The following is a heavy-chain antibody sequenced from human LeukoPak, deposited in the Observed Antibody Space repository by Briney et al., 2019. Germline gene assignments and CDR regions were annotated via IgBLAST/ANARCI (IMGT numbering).Heavy chain of an antibody. Sequence: RGSLRLSCSASGFXFSTYAMHWVRQAPGKGLEYVSAISSSGGSTYYADSVKGRFTISRDNSKNTLYLQMGSLRAEDTAVYYCVKDLGYGDGLWASPFDYWGQGTLVTVSS. V-gene: IGHV3-64D*06. J-gene: IGHJ4*02. D-gene: IGHD4-17*01. CDR2: ISSSGGST. CDR3: VKDLGYGDGLWASPFDY. CDR1: GFXFSTYA.